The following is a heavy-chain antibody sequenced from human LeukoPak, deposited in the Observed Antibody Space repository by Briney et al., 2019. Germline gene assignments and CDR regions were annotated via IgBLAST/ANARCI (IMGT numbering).Heavy chain of an antibody. J-gene: IGHJ4*02. CDR2: ISAYNGNT. CDR1: GYTFTSCG. V-gene: IGHV1-18*04. CDR3: ARLTYYYGSGRLDY. D-gene: IGHD3-10*01. Sequence: ASVQVSCKASGYTFTSCGISWVRQAPGQGLEWMGWISAYNGNTNYAQKLQGRVTMTTDTSTSTAYMELRSLRSDDTAVYYCARLTYYYGSGRLDYWGQGTLVTVSS.